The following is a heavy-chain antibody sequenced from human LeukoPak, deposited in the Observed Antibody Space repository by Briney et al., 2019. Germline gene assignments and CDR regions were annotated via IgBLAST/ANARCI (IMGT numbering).Heavy chain of an antibody. D-gene: IGHD3-16*01. CDR1: GGTFNTSA. J-gene: IGHJ5*02. CDR3: AKSGYDPLYWFDP. V-gene: IGHV1-69*05. CDR2: IIPILSTT. Sequence: SVKVSCKASGGTFNTSAISWVRQAPGQGLEWMGGIIPILSTTNYAQRFQGRVTISTDESATTVYMELSGLRSEDTAVYYCAKSGYDPLYWFDPRGQGTLVTVSS.